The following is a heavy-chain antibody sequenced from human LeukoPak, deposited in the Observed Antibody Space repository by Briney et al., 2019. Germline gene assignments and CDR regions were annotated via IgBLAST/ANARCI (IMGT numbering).Heavy chain of an antibody. Sequence: ASVKVSCKASGYTFTGYYIHWVRQAPGHGLEWMGRLNPDNFDTNYAQRFQGRVTMTRDTSIRTVYMELSSLRSDDTAIYYCATEYCSSTSCYWSYWGQGTLVTVSS. CDR3: ATEYCSSTSCYWSY. V-gene: IGHV1-2*06. D-gene: IGHD2-2*01. J-gene: IGHJ4*02. CDR2: LNPDNFDT. CDR1: GYTFTGYY.